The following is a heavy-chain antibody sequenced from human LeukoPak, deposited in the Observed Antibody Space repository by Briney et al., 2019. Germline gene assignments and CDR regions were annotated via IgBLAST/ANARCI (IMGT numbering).Heavy chain of an antibody. CDR2: IYYSGSA. CDR1: GGSISSYS. V-gene: IGHV4-59*01. Sequence: SETLSLTCTVSGGSISSYSWSWIRQPPGKGLEWIGFIYYSGSANYNPSLKSRVTMSVDTSKNQFSLKVNSVTAADTAVYYCARDGTNWGRFDYWGQGILVTVSS. D-gene: IGHD7-27*01. CDR3: ARDGTNWGRFDY. J-gene: IGHJ4*02.